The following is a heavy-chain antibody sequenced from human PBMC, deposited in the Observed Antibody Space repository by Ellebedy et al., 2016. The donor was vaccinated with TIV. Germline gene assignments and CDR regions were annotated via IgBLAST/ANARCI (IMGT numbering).Heavy chain of an antibody. CDR1: GFTLSGYW. D-gene: IGHD3-9*01. J-gene: IGHJ4*02. CDR3: TRESFRYFDWDL. V-gene: IGHV3-74*01. Sequence: GESLKISCAAPGFTLSGYWMHWVRQVPGKGLMWVSRINTDGSSTSYAGSVEGRFTITRDNAKKTLYLEMSSLRPEDTAVYYCTRESFRYFDWDLWGQGTLVTVSS. CDR2: INTDGSST.